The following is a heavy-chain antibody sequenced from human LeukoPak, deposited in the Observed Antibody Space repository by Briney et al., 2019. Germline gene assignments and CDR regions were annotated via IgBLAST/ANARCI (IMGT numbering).Heavy chain of an antibody. V-gene: IGHV3-53*01. CDR3: ARDRGYGDYYFDY. CDR2: IYSGGST. D-gene: IGHD4-17*01. Sequence: GGSLRLSCAASGFTASSNHMTWVRQAPGKGLEWVSVIYSGGSTYYADSVKGRFTISRDNSKNTLYLQMNSLRAEDTAVYYCARDRGYGDYYFDYWGQGTLVTVSS. CDR1: GFTASSNH. J-gene: IGHJ4*02.